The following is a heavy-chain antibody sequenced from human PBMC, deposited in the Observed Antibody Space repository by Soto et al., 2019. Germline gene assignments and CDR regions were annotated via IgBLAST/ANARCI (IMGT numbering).Heavy chain of an antibody. D-gene: IGHD6-19*01. CDR2: IGSSSSYI. V-gene: IGHV3-21*01. Sequence: EVQLVESGGGLVKPGGSLRLSCAASGFTFSNYGMNWVRQAPGKGLEWVSSIGSSSSYIYYADSVKGRFTISRDNAKNSLYLQMNSLRAEDTAVYYCARDMDGSGWYTGYWGQGTLVTVSS. CDR3: ARDMDGSGWYTGY. CDR1: GFTFSNYG. J-gene: IGHJ4*02.